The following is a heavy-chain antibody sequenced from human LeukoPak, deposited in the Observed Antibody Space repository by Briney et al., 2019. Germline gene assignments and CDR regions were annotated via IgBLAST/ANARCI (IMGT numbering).Heavy chain of an antibody. Sequence: GGSLRLSCAASGFTFSTYATSWVRQAPGKWLEWVSAISGSGGSTYYADSVKGRFTISRDNYNNTLYLQMNSLRAEGTAVYYCAKDLSGYDDYWGQGTLVTDCS. D-gene: IGHD5-12*01. CDR2: ISGSGGST. CDR1: GFTFSTYA. CDR3: AKDLSGYDDY. J-gene: IGHJ4*02. V-gene: IGHV3-23*01.